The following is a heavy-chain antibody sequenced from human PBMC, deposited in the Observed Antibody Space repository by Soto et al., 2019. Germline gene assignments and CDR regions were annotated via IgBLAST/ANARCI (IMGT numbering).Heavy chain of an antibody. CDR3: ARHGTFWEHDY. Sequence: PSETLSLTCTVSGCSISSGGYYWSWIRQHPGKGLEWIGYIYYSGSTYYNPSLKSRVTISLDTSKNQFSLRLSSVTAADTAVYYCARHGTFWEHDYWGQGTLVTVS. D-gene: IGHD1-1*01. CDR1: GCSISSGGYY. CDR2: IYYSGST. J-gene: IGHJ4*02. V-gene: IGHV4-31*03.